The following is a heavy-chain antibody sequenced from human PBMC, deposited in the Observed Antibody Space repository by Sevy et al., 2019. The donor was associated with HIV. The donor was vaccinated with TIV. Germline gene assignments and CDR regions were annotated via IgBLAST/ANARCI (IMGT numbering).Heavy chain of an antibody. Sequence: ASVKVSCKASGGSFSNFPVSWVRQAPGQGLEWMGMIISKFGTTDYAQKFQGRVTITADESTTTAYMERTSLRSEDTAVYYCAREIPDYVSGYYSVDAFDIWGQGTKVTVSS. CDR3: AREIPDYVSGYYSVDAFDI. CDR1: GGSFSNFP. J-gene: IGHJ3*02. CDR2: IISKFGTT. V-gene: IGHV1-69*13. D-gene: IGHD3-22*01.